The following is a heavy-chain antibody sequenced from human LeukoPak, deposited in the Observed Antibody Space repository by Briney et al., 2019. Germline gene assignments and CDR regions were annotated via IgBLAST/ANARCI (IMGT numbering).Heavy chain of an antibody. CDR3: AKDDCSSTSCYTDY. CDR1: GFTFTSYG. V-gene: IGHV3-33*06. Sequence: GRSLRLSCAASGFTFTSYGMHWVRQAPGKGLEWVAVIWYDGSNKYYADSVKGRFTISRDNSKNTLYLQMDSLRAEDTAVYYCAKDDCSSTSCYTDYWGQGTLVTVSS. J-gene: IGHJ4*02. D-gene: IGHD2-2*02. CDR2: IWYDGSNK.